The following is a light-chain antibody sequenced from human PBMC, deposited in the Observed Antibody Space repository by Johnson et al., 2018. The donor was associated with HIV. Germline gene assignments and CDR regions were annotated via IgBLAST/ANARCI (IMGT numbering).Light chain of an antibody. Sequence: QSVLTQPPSVSAAPGQKVIISCSGSSSNIGNNYVSWYQQIPGTAPKLLIYDNNKLPSGIPDRFSGSKSGTSATLGVTGLQTGDEADYFCGTWDSSLSAYVFGTGTKVTVL. CDR3: GTWDSSLSAYV. CDR2: DNN. J-gene: IGLJ1*01. V-gene: IGLV1-51*01. CDR1: SSNIGNNY.